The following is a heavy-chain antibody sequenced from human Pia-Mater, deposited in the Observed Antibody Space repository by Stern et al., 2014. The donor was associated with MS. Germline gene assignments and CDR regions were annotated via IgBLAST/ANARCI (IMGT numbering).Heavy chain of an antibody. D-gene: IGHD2-2*01. Sequence: VQLVQSGSALGNPSQTLALTCSVSGYSITSAAFSWTWIPQAPGKGLEXIGSIYYGGSPLFNPSFRGRVNVSVASSKNQFSLRLNSVTAADTAVYYGARGRSRVHPPLDPWGQGTLVTVSS. J-gene: IGHJ5*02. CDR1: GYSITSAAFS. V-gene: IGHV4-30-2*01. CDR2: IYYGGSP. CDR3: ARGRSRVHPPLDP.